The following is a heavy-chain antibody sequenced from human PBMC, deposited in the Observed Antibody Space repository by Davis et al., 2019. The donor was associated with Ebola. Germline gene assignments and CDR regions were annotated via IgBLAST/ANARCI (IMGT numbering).Heavy chain of an antibody. D-gene: IGHD2-2*01. Sequence: GGYLRLSCKGSGYSFTSYWIAWVRQMPGKGLEWMGIISPGDSDTRYSPSFQGQVTISVDKSISTAYLQWRSLKASDTTIYYCARHPSGKMPNWFAPWGQGTLVTVSS. V-gene: IGHV5-51*01. CDR2: ISPGDSDT. CDR1: GYSFTSYW. J-gene: IGHJ5*02. CDR3: ARHPSGKMPNWFAP.